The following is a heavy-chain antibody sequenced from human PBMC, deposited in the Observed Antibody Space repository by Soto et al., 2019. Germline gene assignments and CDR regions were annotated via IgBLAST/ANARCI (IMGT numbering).Heavy chain of an antibody. CDR2: IGGSGSAT. Sequence: EVKLLESGGGLAQPGGSLRLACEVSGFSFTTYAMSWVRQAPGKGLDWVSGIGGSGSATYYADSVKGRFTISRDNSKNTVYLQMNRLGDEDTAVYYCARNSSGMDVWGQGTTVSVSS. V-gene: IGHV3-23*01. J-gene: IGHJ6*02. D-gene: IGHD6-19*01. CDR1: GFSFTTYA. CDR3: ARNSSGMDV.